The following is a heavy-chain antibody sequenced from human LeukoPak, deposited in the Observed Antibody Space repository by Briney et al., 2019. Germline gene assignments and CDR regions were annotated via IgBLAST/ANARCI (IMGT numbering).Heavy chain of an antibody. CDR1: GFSFSTYW. CDR2: ITQDSSVR. D-gene: IGHD5-12*01. Sequence: GGSLRLSCAASGFSFSTYWMSWVRQTPEKGLEFVANITQDSSVRNYTDSLKGRCTISRHNAKKSVYLDINSLRADDTAVYYCARDTGYSSFDGWGQGALVTVSS. J-gene: IGHJ4*02. V-gene: IGHV3-7*01. CDR3: ARDTGYSSFDG.